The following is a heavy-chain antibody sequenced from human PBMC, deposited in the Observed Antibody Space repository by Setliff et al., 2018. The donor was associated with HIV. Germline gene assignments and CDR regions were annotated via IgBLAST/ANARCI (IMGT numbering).Heavy chain of an antibody. Sequence: ASVKVSCKASGYTFTSYGISWVRQAPGQGLEWMGWISAYNGNTNYAQKLQGRVTMTTDTSTSTAYMELRSLRSDDMAVYYCARHPSGWYGDYFFDYWGQGTLVTVSS. D-gene: IGHD4-17*01. CDR2: ISAYNGNT. J-gene: IGHJ4*02. V-gene: IGHV1-18*03. CDR1: GYTFTSYG. CDR3: ARHPSGWYGDYFFDY.